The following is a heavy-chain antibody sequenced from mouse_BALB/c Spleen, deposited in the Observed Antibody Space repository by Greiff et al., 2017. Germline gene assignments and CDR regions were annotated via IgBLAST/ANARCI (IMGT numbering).Heavy chain of an antibody. CDR1: GFNIKDYY. J-gene: IGHJ4*01. V-gene: IGHV14-4*02. CDR2: IDPENGDT. CDR3: NTENGNMDY. Sequence: VQLQQSGAELVRSGASVKLSCTASGFNIKDYYMHWVKQRPEQGLEWIGWIDPENGDTEYAPKFQGKATMTADTSSNTAYLQLSSLTSEDTAVYYCNTENGNMDYWGQGTTVTVSS. D-gene: IGHD2-1*01.